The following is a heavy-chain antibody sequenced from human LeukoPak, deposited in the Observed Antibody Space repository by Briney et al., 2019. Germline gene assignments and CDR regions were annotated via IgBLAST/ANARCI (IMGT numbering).Heavy chain of an antibody. J-gene: IGHJ6*04. Sequence: GVSLRLSCVSSGFTIGTAWMSWVRQAPGKGLERLGHIKSEGEGATTDYAAPAKGRFAISRDDSKNMIYLQMSSLKIDDTAIYYCIAHFPYFYGFDVWGKGTTVTVSS. CDR3: IAHFPYFYGFDV. D-gene: IGHD3-3*02. CDR1: GFTIGTAW. V-gene: IGHV3-15*01. CDR2: IKSEGEGATT.